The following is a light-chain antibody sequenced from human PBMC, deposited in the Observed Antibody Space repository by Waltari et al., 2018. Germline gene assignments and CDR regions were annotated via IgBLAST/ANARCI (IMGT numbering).Light chain of an antibody. J-gene: IGKJ5*01. Sequence: VMTQSPATLSLFPGERVPLSCRASQSVASNLAWYQQKPGQAPRLLIYEASTRATGISARFRGSGSGTEFTLTISSLQSEDSAVYYCQQYNRWPPITFGQGTRLEIK. V-gene: IGKV3-15*01. CDR1: QSVASN. CDR2: EAS. CDR3: QQYNRWPPIT.